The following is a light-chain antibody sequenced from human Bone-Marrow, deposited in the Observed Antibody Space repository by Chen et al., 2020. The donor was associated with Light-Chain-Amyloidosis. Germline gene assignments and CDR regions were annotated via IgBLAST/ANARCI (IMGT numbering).Light chain of an antibody. J-gene: IGLJ3*02. CDR1: NIGSTS. Sequence: SYVLTQPSSVSVAPGQTATIDCGGNNIGSTSVHWYRQTPGQAPLLVVDDDSDRPSGIPERLSGSSSGNTATLTISRVEAGYEADYYCQVCDRSSDRPVFGGGTKLTVL. CDR2: DDS. V-gene: IGLV3-21*02. CDR3: QVCDRSSDRPV.